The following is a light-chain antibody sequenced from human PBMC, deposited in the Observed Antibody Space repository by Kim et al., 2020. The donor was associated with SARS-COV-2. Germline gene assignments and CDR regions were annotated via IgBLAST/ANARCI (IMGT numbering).Light chain of an antibody. Sequence: SYELTQPPSVSVSPGQTASITCSGDKLGDKYACWYQQKPGQSPVLVIYQDNKRPSGIPERFSGPNSGNTATLTISGTQAMDEADYYCQAWDSSTYV. CDR1: KLGDKY. CDR2: QDN. V-gene: IGLV3-1*01. CDR3: QAWDSSTYV. J-gene: IGLJ1*01.